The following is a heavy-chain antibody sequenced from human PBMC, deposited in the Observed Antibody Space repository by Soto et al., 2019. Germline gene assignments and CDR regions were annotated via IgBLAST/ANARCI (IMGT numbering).Heavy chain of an antibody. CDR2: ISGSGGST. J-gene: IGHJ4*02. Sequence: EVQLLESGGGLVQPGGSLRLSCAASGFTFSSYAMSWVRQAPGKGLEWVSAISGSGGSTYYADSVKGRFTISRDNSKNTLYLQMNSLRAEDTAVYYCAKSFATDRYSRYVGFNYWDQGTLVTVSS. CDR1: GFTFSSYA. D-gene: IGHD5-12*01. CDR3: AKSFATDRYSRYVGFNY. V-gene: IGHV3-23*01.